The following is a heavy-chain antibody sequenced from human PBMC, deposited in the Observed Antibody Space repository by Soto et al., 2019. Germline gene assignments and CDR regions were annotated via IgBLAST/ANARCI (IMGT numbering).Heavy chain of an antibody. CDR2: ISWNSGSI. CDR3: AKDGIGGRFLAY. J-gene: IGHJ4*02. D-gene: IGHD3-16*01. V-gene: IGHV3-9*01. CDR1: GFTFDDYA. Sequence: EVQLVESGGGLVQPGRSLRLSCAASGFTFDDYAMHWVRQAPGKGLEWVSGISWNSGSIGYADSVKGRFTISRDNAKNSLYLQMNSLRAEDTALYYCAKDGIGGRFLAYWGQGTLVTVSS.